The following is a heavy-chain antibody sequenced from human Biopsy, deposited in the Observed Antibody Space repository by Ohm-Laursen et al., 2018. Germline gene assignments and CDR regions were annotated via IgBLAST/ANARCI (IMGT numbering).Heavy chain of an antibody. CDR1: GFTFNVYS. CDR2: ITSRTSST. J-gene: IGHJ6*02. V-gene: IGHV3-21*01. CDR3: ARWYGDLFYYYNGMDV. Sequence: SLRLSCTASGFTFNVYSIVWVRQAPGKGLEWVSSITSRTSSTYYADSVKGRVTISRDNANNSVYLQMNNLRVDDTAVYYCARWYGDLFYYYNGMDVWGQGTTVTVSS. D-gene: IGHD3-10*01.